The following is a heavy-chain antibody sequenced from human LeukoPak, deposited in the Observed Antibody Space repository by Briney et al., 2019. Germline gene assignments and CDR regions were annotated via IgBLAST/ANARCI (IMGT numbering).Heavy chain of an antibody. Sequence: GGSLRLYCAASGFTFSSYEMNWVRQAPGKGLEWVSYISSSGSTMYYADSVKGRFTISRDNAKNSLYLQMNSLRAEDTAFYYCARGYCSSTSCYIDSWGQGTLVTVSS. V-gene: IGHV3-48*03. J-gene: IGHJ4*02. CDR3: ARGYCSSTSCYIDS. D-gene: IGHD2-2*01. CDR1: GFTFSSYE. CDR2: ISSSGSTM.